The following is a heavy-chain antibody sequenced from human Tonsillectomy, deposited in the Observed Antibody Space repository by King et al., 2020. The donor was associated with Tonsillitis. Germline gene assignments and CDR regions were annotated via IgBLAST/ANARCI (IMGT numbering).Heavy chain of an antibody. V-gene: IGHV3-33*01. CDR2: IWYDGSNK. CDR1: GFTFSTYG. J-gene: IGHJ4*02. CDR3: ARDSYGVTAARGFDY. Sequence: QLVQSGGGVVQPGRSLRLSCAASGFTFSTYGMHWVRQAPGKGLEWVAVIWYDGSNKNYADSVKGRFTISRDNSKNTLYLQMNSLRAEDTAVYYCARDSYGVTAARGFDYWGQGTLVTVSS. D-gene: IGHD6-6*01.